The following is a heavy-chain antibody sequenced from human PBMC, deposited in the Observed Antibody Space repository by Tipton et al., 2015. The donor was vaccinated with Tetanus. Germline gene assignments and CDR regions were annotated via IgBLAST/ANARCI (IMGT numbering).Heavy chain of an antibody. CDR1: GESFSGFY. D-gene: IGHD1-1*01. V-gene: IGHV4-34*01. J-gene: IGHJ3*01. CDR3: ARVRQELAHDAFDL. Sequence: GPVKPSETLSLTCAVSGESFSGFYWHWIRQSPGKGLEWIGEINHRGGIAYNPSLKSRATISVDTSKNQFSLNLTSVTAADTAVYYCARVRQELAHDAFDLWGQGTLVTVSS. CDR2: INHRGGI.